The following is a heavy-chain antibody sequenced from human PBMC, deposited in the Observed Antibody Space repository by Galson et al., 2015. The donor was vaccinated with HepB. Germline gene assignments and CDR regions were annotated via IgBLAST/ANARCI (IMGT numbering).Heavy chain of an antibody. J-gene: IGHJ4*02. CDR2: IKSKADGGTA. D-gene: IGHD6-25*01. CDR1: GFTFSNAW. CDR3: IKTSGTWD. V-gene: IGHV3-15*01. Sequence: SLRLSCAASGFTFSNAWMTWVRQAPGKGLEWVGRIKSKADGGTADYAAPVKGRFTISRGDSKNTLFLQMNSLRTEDTAVYYCIKTSGTWDWGQGTLVTVSS.